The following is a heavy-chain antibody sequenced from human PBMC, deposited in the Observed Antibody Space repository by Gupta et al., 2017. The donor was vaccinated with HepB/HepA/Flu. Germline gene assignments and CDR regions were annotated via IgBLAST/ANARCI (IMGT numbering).Heavy chain of an antibody. Sequence: QVQLVQSGAEVKKPGASVKVSCKASGYTFTSYYMHWVRQAPGQGLEGMGIINPSGGSKSYEQKVQGRVTMTRETATSTVYMELSSLRSEETAVYYYARNYGDYGTGNGDDWGQGTLVTVSS. V-gene: IGHV1-46*01. D-gene: IGHD4-17*01. CDR3: ARNYGDYGTGNGDD. J-gene: IGHJ4*02. CDR1: GYTFTSYY. CDR2: INPSGGSK.